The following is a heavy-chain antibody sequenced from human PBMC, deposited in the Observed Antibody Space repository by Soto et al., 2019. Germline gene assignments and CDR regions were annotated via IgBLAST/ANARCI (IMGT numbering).Heavy chain of an antibody. D-gene: IGHD6-19*01. V-gene: IGHV1-8*01. Sequence: QVQLVQSGAEVKKPGASVKVSCKASGYTFTSYDINWVRQATGQGLEWMGWMNPNSGNTGYAQKFQGRVTMTRNSSISTAYIEVSSLRSEDRDVYYCASSGSGWYLYWGQRTLVTVSS. J-gene: IGHJ4*02. CDR1: GYTFTSYD. CDR2: MNPNSGNT. CDR3: ASSGSGWYLY.